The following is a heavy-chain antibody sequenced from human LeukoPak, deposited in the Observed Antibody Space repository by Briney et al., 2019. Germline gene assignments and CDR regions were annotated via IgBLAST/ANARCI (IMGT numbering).Heavy chain of an antibody. V-gene: IGHV4-39*01. CDR3: ARRSEFDNTHYHYFDY. Sequence: SETLSLTCAVSGGSIDSRSYYWDWIRQAPGKGLEWIGTIYHSGSTEYNPSLKRRVAIFVDTSKNQFSLILHSVAAADTAVYYCARRSEFDNTHYHYFDYWGQGALVTVSS. J-gene: IGHJ4*02. CDR1: GGSIDSRSYY. D-gene: IGHD2-15*01. CDR2: IYHSGST.